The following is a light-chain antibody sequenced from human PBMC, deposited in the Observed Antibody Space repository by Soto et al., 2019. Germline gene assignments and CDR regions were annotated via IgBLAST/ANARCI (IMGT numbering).Light chain of an antibody. CDR2: GTS. Sequence: EIVMTQSPATLSVSPGERATLSSRASQRVSSNLSWYQQKPGQAPRLLIYGTSTRATGFPARLSGSGSGTEFTLTISRLQSEDFAVYYCQQYNNWPRTFGQGTKVEIK. CDR1: QRVSSN. CDR3: QQYNNWPRT. V-gene: IGKV3-15*01. J-gene: IGKJ1*01.